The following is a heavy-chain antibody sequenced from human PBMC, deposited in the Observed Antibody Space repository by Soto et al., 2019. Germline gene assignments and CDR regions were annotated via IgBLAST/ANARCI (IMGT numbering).Heavy chain of an antibody. CDR2: MNPNSGNK. Sequence: QVQLVQSGAEVKKPGASVKVSCKASGYTFTSYDINWVRQANGQGLELMGRMNPNSGNKDYAQKLQGRVTITRNTSISTAYMELSSLRSEDTAGYYCARKGVRGMDVWGQGTTVTVSS. D-gene: IGHD3-16*01. V-gene: IGHV1-8*01. CDR3: ARKGVRGMDV. J-gene: IGHJ6*02. CDR1: GYTFTSYD.